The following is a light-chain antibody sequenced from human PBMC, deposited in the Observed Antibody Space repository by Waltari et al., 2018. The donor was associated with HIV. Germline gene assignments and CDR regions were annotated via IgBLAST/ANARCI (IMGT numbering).Light chain of an antibody. J-gene: IGLJ2*01. V-gene: IGLV2-11*01. CDR2: DVE. CDR1: TTNVGTYNY. Sequence: QSALTQPRSVSGSPGQSVTISCARSTTNVGTYNYVSWYHQKAGEAPRPILCDVEERPSGVPGRVCGARSGHTACLRISGLQAEDEGDLYCCSYGGSWSFVFGGGTSVTVL. CDR3: CSYGGSWSFV.